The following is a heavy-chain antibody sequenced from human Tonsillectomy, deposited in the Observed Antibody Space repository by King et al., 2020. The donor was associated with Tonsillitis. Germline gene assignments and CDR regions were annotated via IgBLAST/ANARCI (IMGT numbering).Heavy chain of an antibody. V-gene: IGHV1-18*04. D-gene: IGHD3-22*01. J-gene: IGHJ6*02. CDR3: ATRVGRNYYDSSGYYYYYGMDV. CDR2: ISAYNGNT. CDR1: GYTFTSYG. Sequence: QLVQSGAEVKKPGASVKVSCKASGYTFTSYGISWVRQAPGQGLEWMGWISAYNGNTNYAQKLQGRVTMTTDTSTRTAYMELRSLRSDDTAVYYCATRVGRNYYDSSGYYYYYGMDVWGQGTTVTVSS.